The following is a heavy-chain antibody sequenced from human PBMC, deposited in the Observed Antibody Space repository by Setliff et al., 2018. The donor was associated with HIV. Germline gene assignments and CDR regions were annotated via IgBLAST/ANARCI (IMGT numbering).Heavy chain of an antibody. CDR3: ARVPVPGANWFDP. Sequence: PSETLSLTCSVSGVSTNRTDHYWGWIRQSPGKSLEWIGSVSQSGSTYYNPSLKSRITISVDRSKNLFSLKLISVTAADQGVYYCARVPVPGANWFDPWGLGTLVTVSS. CDR2: VSQSGST. CDR1: GVSTNRTDHY. V-gene: IGHV4-39*01. J-gene: IGHJ5*02.